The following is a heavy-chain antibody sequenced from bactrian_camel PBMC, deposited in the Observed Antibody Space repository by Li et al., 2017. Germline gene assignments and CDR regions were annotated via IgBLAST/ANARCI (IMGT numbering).Heavy chain of an antibody. D-gene: IGHD6*01. CDR3: AARVCYYGTSIVFSSSSYTY. CDR2: IATGSGNT. CDR1: GSSNKKYC. V-gene: IGHV3S1*01. Sequence: HVQLVESGGGSVAPGGSLKLSCKVSGSSNKKYCVMWFRQAPGRVREGVARIATGSGNTYYADSVKGRFTVSKDNTKNTVYLQMNSLKPDDTGTYYCAARVCYYGTSIVFSSSSYTYWGQGTQVTVS. J-gene: IGHJ4*01.